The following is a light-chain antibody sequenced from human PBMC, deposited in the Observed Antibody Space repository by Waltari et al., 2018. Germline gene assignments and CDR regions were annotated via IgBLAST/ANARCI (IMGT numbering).Light chain of an antibody. CDR2: FGS. V-gene: IGKV2-28*01. CDR3: MQALQTPWT. Sequence: DIVVTQSPLSLPVTPGEPASISCRSSQSLLDRNGYNLLDWYLQKPGQSPQLLIYFGSNRASGVPDRFSGSGSGRDFTLKISRVDAEDVGVYYCMQALQTPWTFGQGTKVEIK. CDR1: QSLLDRNGYNL. J-gene: IGKJ1*01.